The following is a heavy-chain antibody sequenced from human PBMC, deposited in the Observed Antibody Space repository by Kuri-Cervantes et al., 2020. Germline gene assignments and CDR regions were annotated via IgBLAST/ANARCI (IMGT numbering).Heavy chain of an antibody. CDR3: ARGGIVATINY. CDR1: GGSFSGYY. J-gene: IGHJ4*02. V-gene: IGHV4-34*01. D-gene: IGHD5-12*01. CDR2: IDRRGST. Sequence: GSLRLSCAVYGGSFSGYYWSWIRQPPGKGLEWIGEIDRRGSTNCNPSLKSGVTASVDTSKNQFSLRLSSVTAADTAVYYCARGGIVATINYWGQGTLVTVSS.